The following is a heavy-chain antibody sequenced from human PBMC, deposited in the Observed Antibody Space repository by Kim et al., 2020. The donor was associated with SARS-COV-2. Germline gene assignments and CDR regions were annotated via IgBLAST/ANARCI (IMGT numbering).Heavy chain of an antibody. CDR3: ATDGDYYGSGSYFDY. V-gene: IGHV3-30*06. Sequence: VKGRFSISRDNSKNKLYLQMNSLRAEDTAVYYCATDGDYYGSGSYFDYWGQGTLVTVSS. J-gene: IGHJ4*02. D-gene: IGHD3-10*01.